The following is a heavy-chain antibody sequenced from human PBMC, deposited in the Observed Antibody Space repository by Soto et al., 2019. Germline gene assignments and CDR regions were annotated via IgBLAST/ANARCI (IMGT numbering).Heavy chain of an antibody. J-gene: IGHJ6*02. CDR2: IDPSDSYT. D-gene: IGHD5-12*01. CDR1: GYSFTSYW. CDR3: ARLAMATRRGYYGMDV. Sequence: GESLKISCKGSGYSFTSYWISWVRQMPGKGLEWMGRIDPSDSYTNYSPSFQGHVTIPADKSISTAYLQWSSLKASDTAMYYCARLAMATRRGYYGMDVWGQGTTVTVPS. V-gene: IGHV5-10-1*01.